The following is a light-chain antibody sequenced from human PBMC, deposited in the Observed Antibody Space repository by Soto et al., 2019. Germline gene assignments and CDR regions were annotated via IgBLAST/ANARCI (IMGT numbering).Light chain of an antibody. Sequence: EIVLTQSPGTLSVSPGERATLSCRASQSVSSSYLAWYQQKPGQAPRLLIYGASSRATGIPDRFSGSGSGTDFALTISRVEPEEFAVYYGQQYGSSPLTFGGGTKVEIK. CDR3: QQYGSSPLT. CDR2: GAS. CDR1: QSVSSSY. J-gene: IGKJ4*01. V-gene: IGKV3-20*01.